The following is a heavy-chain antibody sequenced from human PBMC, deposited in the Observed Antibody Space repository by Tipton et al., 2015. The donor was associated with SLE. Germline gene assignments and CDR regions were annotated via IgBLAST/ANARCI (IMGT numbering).Heavy chain of an antibody. Sequence: TLSLTCTVSGGSISSGSYYWSWIRQPPGKGLEWIGYIYYSGSTNYNPSLKSRVTISVDTSKNQFSLKLSSVTAADTAVYYCARWLVVAEGPYYYYYGMDVWGQGTTVTVSS. D-gene: IGHD6-19*01. CDR2: IYYSGST. J-gene: IGHJ6*02. CDR3: ARWLVVAEGPYYYYYGMDV. CDR1: GGSISSGSYY. V-gene: IGHV4-61*01.